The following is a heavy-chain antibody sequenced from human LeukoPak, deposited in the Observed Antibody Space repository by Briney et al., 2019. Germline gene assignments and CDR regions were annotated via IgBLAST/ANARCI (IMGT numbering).Heavy chain of an antibody. J-gene: IGHJ6*02. CDR2: IGAYNGNT. V-gene: IGHV1-18*01. CDR3: ARGGKEGMDV. Sequence: ASVKVSCKSSGYTITSYGFTWVRQAPGQGLEWLGWIGAYNGNTNYAQEFQGRVTMTTDTSTNTVYMELRSLRSDDTAMYYCARGGKEGMDVWGQGTTVTVSS. D-gene: IGHD1-26*01. CDR1: GYTITSYG.